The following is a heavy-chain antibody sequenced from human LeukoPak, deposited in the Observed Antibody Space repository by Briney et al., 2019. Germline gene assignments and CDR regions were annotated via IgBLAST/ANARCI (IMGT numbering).Heavy chain of an antibody. CDR1: GYIFTSYY. CDR2: INPSGGSI. D-gene: IGHD3-22*01. CDR3: ARGRNYYDSSHYYYEGDAFDI. V-gene: IGHV1-46*01. Sequence: ASVKVSCKASGYIFTSYYMYWVRQAPGQGLEWMGIINPSGGSIRYAQKFQGRVTMTRDTSTSTVYMELSSLRSEDTAVYYCARGRNYYDSSHYYYEGDAFDIWGQGTMVTVSS. J-gene: IGHJ3*02.